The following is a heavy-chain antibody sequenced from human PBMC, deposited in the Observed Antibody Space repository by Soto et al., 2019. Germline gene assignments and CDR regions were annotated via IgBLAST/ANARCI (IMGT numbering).Heavy chain of an antibody. J-gene: IGHJ3*02. CDR2: ISSSSSYI. V-gene: IGHV3-21*01. CDR1: EFTFSSYS. D-gene: IGHD2-15*01. Sequence: GGSLRLSCAASEFTFSSYSMNWVRQAPGKGLEWVSFISSSSSYIYYPDSLKGRFTISIDNAKNSLYLQMNSLRAEDTAVYFCARATEYCSGGSCYSDGFDIWGQGTMVTVSS. CDR3: ARATEYCSGGSCYSDGFDI.